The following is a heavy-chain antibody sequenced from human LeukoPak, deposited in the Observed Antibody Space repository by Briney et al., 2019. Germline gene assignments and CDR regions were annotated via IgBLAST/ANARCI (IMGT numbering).Heavy chain of an antibody. CDR2: IYSGGST. CDR3: ASLPLTSRGLN. J-gene: IGHJ4*02. Sequence: GGSLRLSCAASGFTVRSNYMNWVRQAPGKGLEWVSVIYSGGSTYYADSVKGRFTISRDNSKNTLYLQMNSLRAEDTAVYYCASLPLTSRGLNWGQGTLVTVSS. V-gene: IGHV3-66*02. CDR1: GFTVRSNY. D-gene: IGHD3-16*01.